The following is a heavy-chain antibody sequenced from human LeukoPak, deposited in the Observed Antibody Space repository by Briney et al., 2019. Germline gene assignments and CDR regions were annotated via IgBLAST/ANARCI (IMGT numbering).Heavy chain of an antibody. CDR3: ARTAMRVVDS. J-gene: IGHJ4*02. CDR2: TYYRSKWYN. V-gene: IGHV6-1*01. CDR1: GDSVSSKNAA. Sequence: SQTLSRTCAISGDSVSSKNAAWNWIRQSPSRGLEWLGRTYYRSKWYNEYAVSVKSRVTINPDTSKNQFSLQLNSMTPEDTAVYYCARTAMRVVDSWGQGTLVTVSS. D-gene: IGHD5-18*01.